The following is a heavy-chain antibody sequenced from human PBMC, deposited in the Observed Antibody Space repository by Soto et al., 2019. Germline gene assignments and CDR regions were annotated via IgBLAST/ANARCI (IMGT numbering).Heavy chain of an antibody. CDR2: INHSGIT. Sequence: PXETLFLTCAGYGVSFSDYYGTWIRQSPGKGLEWIGEINHSGITYYNPSLKSRVSISVDTSKNQFSLELRSVTAADTAMYYCARGRLEWLLLGYGVDVWGQGTPVTVYS. CDR1: GVSFSDYY. J-gene: IGHJ6*02. D-gene: IGHD3-3*01. V-gene: IGHV4-34*01. CDR3: ARGRLEWLLLGYGVDV.